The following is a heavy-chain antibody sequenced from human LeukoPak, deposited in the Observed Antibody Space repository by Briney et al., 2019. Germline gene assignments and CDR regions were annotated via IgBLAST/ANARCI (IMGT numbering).Heavy chain of an antibody. CDR1: GFTFSSHG. Sequence: GGSLRLSCAASGFTFSSHGINWVRQAPGKGLEWVSGMSGSGGITHYADSVRGRFTISRDNSKNTLYLQMNSLRAEDTAVYYCAKGMQRFDYWGQGTLVTVSS. V-gene: IGHV3-23*01. D-gene: IGHD6-25*01. CDR2: MSGSGGIT. J-gene: IGHJ4*02. CDR3: AKGMQRFDY.